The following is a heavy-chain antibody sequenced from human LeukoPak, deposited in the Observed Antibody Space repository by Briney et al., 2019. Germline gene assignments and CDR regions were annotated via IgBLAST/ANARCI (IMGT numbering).Heavy chain of an antibody. CDR3: ARDRYSSGWRNYFDY. V-gene: IGHV3-23*01. J-gene: IGHJ4*02. D-gene: IGHD6-19*01. CDR1: GFTFSSYA. Sequence: GGSLRLSCAASGFTFSSYAMSWVRQAPGKGLEWVSGISGSGDNTYYADSVKGRFTISRDNSKNTLYLQMNSLRAEDTAVYYCARDRYSSGWRNYFDYWGQGTLVTVSS. CDR2: ISGSGDNT.